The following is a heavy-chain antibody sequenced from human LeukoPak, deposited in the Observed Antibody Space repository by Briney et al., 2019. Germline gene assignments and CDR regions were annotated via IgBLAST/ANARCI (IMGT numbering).Heavy chain of an antibody. V-gene: IGHV3-23*01. D-gene: IGHD3-22*01. Sequence: GGSLRLSCAASGFTFSSYAMSWVRQAPGKGLEWVSAISGSGGSTYYADSVKGRFTIPRDNSKNTLYLQMNSLRAEDTAVYYCAKDYQYYYDSSGYYIDYWGQGSLVTVSS. CDR1: GFTFSSYA. CDR2: ISGSGGST. CDR3: AKDYQYYYDSSGYYIDY. J-gene: IGHJ4*02.